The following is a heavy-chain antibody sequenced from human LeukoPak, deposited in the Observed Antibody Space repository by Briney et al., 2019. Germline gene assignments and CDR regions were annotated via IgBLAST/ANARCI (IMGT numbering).Heavy chain of an antibody. CDR2: INHSGST. J-gene: IGHJ4*02. CDR3: AARGSMVRGAAFDY. D-gene: IGHD3-10*01. Sequence: PSETLSLICAVYGGSFSGYYWSWIRQPPGKGLEWVGEINHSGSTNYNPSLKSRVTISVDTSKNQFSLKLSSVTAADTAVYYCAARGSMVRGAAFDYWGQGTLVTVSS. CDR1: GGSFSGYY. V-gene: IGHV4-34*01.